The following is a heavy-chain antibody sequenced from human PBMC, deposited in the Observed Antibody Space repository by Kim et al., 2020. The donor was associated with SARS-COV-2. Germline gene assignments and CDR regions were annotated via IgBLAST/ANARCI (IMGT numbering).Heavy chain of an antibody. D-gene: IGHD3-16*01. CDR1: GFTFSSYE. Sequence: GGSLRLSCAASGFTFSSYEMNWVRQAPGKGLEWVSYISSSGSTIYYADSVKGRFTISRDNAKNSLYLQMNSLRAEDTAVYYCARDEPFGGLNWGQGTLVTVSS. CDR2: ISSSGSTI. V-gene: IGHV3-48*03. J-gene: IGHJ4*02. CDR3: ARDEPFGGLN.